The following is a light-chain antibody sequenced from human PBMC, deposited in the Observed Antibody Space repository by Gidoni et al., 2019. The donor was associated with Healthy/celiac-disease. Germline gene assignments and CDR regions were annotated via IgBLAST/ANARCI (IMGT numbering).Light chain of an antibody. Sequence: YVLTQPPSVSVAPGKTARITCGGNNIGSKSVHWYQQKPGQAPVLVIYYDSDRPSGIPERFSGSNSGNTATLTISRVEAGDEADYYCQVWDSSSDHPDVVFGGGTKLTVL. CDR1: NIGSKS. V-gene: IGLV3-21*04. CDR2: YDS. CDR3: QVWDSSSDHPDVV. J-gene: IGLJ2*01.